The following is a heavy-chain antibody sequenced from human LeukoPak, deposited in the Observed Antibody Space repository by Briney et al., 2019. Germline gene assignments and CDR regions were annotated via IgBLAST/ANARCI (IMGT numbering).Heavy chain of an antibody. J-gene: IGHJ4*02. V-gene: IGHV4-59*01. CDR3: ATGHISGWFDY. D-gene: IGHD6-19*01. Sequence: ASGTLSLTCTVPGGSISGDYWSWTRQPPGKGLEWIGYISYSATTNYNPSLKSRVSFSIDTSKNQFSLKLTSVSAADTAVYFCATGHISGWFDYWGQGTLVSVSS. CDR2: ISYSATT. CDR1: GGSISGDY.